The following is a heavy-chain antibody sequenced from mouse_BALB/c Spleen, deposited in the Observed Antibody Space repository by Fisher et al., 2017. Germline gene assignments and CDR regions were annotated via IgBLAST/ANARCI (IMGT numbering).Heavy chain of an antibody. J-gene: IGHJ4*01. CDR3: AKGAPYDTMDY. D-gene: IGHD2-12*01. V-gene: IGHV14-2*02. Sequence: KFKGKATIAADTSSNTAYLQLSSLTSEDSAVYYCAKGAPYDTMDYWGQGTSVTVSS.